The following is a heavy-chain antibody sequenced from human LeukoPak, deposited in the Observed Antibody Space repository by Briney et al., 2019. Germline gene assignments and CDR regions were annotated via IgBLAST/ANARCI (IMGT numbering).Heavy chain of an antibody. CDR2: ISSSSSYI. J-gene: IGHJ4*02. CDR1: GFTFSSYS. V-gene: IGHV3-21*01. D-gene: IGHD3-3*01. Sequence: GGSLRLSCAASGFTFSSYSMNWVRQAPGKGLEWVSSISSSSSYIYYADSVKGRFTISGDNAKNSLYLQMNSLRAEDTAVYYCARVSDFWSGYYSYWGQGTLVTVSS. CDR3: ARVSDFWSGYYSY.